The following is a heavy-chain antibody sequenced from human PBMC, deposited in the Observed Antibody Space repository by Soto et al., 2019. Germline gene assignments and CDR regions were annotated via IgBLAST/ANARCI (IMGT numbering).Heavy chain of an antibody. CDR1: GGTFSTYA. V-gene: IGHV1-69*01. CDR2: IIPIFGTA. Sequence: QVQLVQSGAEVKKPGSSVKVSCKASGGTFSTYAINWVRQAPGQGLEWMGGIIPIFGTANYAQTFQGRVTIIADESTSTADMELSSLISEDTAVYYCAADVGVSSRTLYYWGKGSLVTVSS. CDR3: AADVGVSSRTLYY. J-gene: IGHJ4*02. D-gene: IGHD3-10*01.